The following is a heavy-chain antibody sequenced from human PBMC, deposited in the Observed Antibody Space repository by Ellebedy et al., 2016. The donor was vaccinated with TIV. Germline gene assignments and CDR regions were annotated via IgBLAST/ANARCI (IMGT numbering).Heavy chain of an antibody. J-gene: IGHJ5*02. CDR1: GYTFTGYY. V-gene: IGHV1-2*02. CDR3: ATERLVRPYPTFDP. Sequence: AASVKVSCKASGYTFTGYYMHWARQAPGQRLEWMGWINPNSGGTNYAQKFQGRVTMTRDTSISTAYMELSRLRSDDTAVYYCATERLVRPYPTFDPWGQGTLVTVSS. CDR2: INPNSGGT. D-gene: IGHD6-13*01.